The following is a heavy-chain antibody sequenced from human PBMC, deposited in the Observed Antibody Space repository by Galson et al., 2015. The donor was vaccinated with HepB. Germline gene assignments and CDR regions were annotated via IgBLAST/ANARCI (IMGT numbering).Heavy chain of an antibody. CDR1: GGTFSSYA. CDR3: ARDSGYSYGYNWVDP. Sequence: SVKVSCKASGGTFSSYAISWVRQAPGQGLEWMGRIIPILGIANYAQKFQGRVTITADKSTSTAYMELSSLRSEDTAVYYCARDSGYSYGYNWVDPWGQGTLVTVSS. V-gene: IGHV1-69*04. CDR2: IIPILGIA. J-gene: IGHJ5*02. D-gene: IGHD5-18*01.